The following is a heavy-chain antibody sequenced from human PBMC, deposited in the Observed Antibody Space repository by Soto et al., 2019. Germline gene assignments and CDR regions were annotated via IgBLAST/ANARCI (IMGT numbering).Heavy chain of an antibody. Sequence: GGSLRLSCAASGFTFSDYYMSWIRQAPGKGLEWVSYISSSGSTIYYADSVKGRFTISRDNAKNSLYLQMNSLRAEDTAVYYCAREGSQLGYYYYYMDVWGKGTTVTVSS. D-gene: IGHD3-16*01. CDR2: ISSSGSTI. CDR3: AREGSQLGYYYYYMDV. V-gene: IGHV3-11*01. J-gene: IGHJ6*03. CDR1: GFTFSDYY.